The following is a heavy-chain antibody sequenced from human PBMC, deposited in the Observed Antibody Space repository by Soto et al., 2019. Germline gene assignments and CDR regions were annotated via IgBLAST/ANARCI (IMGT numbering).Heavy chain of an antibody. CDR3: ARTAGGRVRGALDI. CDR2: IPNTENKK. CDR1: GFTFSSYG. Sequence: QVQLEESGGGVVQPGTSLRLSCVASGFTFSSYGMHWVSQAPGKGLEWVAVIPNTENKKYYADSVKGRFTISRDNSQNTLLLQMDSLMSEDTAVYYCARTAGGRVRGALDIWGQGTMVTVS. D-gene: IGHD6-13*01. V-gene: IGHV3-30-3*01. J-gene: IGHJ3*02.